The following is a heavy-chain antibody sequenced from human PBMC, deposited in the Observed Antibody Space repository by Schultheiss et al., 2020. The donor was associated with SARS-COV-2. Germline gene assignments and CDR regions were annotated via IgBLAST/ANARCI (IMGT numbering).Heavy chain of an antibody. V-gene: IGHV3-64*04. J-gene: IGHJ3*02. Sequence: GGSLRLSCSASGFTFSSYAMHWVRQAPGKGLEYVSAISSNGGSTYYADSVKGRFTISRDNAKNSLYLQMNSLRAEDTAVYYCARGGGVEMAHAFDIWGQGTMVTVSS. CDR3: ARGGGVEMAHAFDI. CDR2: ISSNGGST. D-gene: IGHD5-24*01. CDR1: GFTFSSYA.